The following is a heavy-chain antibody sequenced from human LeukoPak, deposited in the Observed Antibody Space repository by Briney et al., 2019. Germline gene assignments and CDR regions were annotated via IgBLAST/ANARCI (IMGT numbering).Heavy chain of an antibody. Sequence: GGSLRLSCAASGFTFSSYAMSWVRQAPGKGLEWVSAISGSGGSTYYADSVKGRFTISRDNSKNTLYLQMNSLRAEDTAVYYCAKDYGDYDFWSGYPKTSNFDYWGQGTLVTVSS. D-gene: IGHD3-3*01. V-gene: IGHV3-23*01. CDR1: GFTFSSYA. CDR2: ISGSGGST. CDR3: AKDYGDYDFWSGYPKTSNFDY. J-gene: IGHJ4*02.